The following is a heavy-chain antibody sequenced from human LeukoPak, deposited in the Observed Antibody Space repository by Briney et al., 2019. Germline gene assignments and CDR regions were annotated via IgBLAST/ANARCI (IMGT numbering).Heavy chain of an antibody. CDR2: ISGSGGST. CDR3: SRDSTSLAYCGGDCYSGPYYMDV. J-gene: IGHJ6*03. D-gene: IGHD2-21*02. Sequence: GGSLRLSCAASGFTFSSYAMSWVRHAPGKGLEWVSAISGSGGSTYYADSVKGRFTISRDNAKNSLYLQMNSLRAEDTAVYYCSRDSTSLAYCGGDCYSGPYYMDVWGKGTTVTISS. CDR1: GFTFSSYA. V-gene: IGHV3-23*01.